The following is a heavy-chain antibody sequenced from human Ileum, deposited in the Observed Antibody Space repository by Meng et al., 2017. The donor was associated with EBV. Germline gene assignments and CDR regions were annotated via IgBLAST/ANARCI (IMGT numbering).Heavy chain of an antibody. V-gene: IGHV6-1*01. J-gene: IGHJ4*02. CDR1: GDSVSSISGA. Sequence: VKLKQAGPGLLKPPQTLSLTCAISGDSVSSISGAWNWIRQSPSRGLEWLGRTYYRSKWNTDYAVSVSSRITISPDTSKNQFSLQLNSVTPEDTAVYYCARGSYYFDSWGQGTLVTVSS. CDR2: TYYRSKWNT. D-gene: IGHD1-26*01. CDR3: ARGSYYFDS.